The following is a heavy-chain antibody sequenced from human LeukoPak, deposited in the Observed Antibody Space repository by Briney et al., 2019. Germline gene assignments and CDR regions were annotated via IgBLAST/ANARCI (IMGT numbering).Heavy chain of an antibody. CDR2: IYYSGSS. Sequence: PPETLSLTCTVSGGSISSYYWSWSRQRPGRRLEWGGDIYYSGSSNYNPSLKSRVTISVDTSKNQFSLKLSSVTAADTAVYYCARDHGRNWFDPWGQGTLVTVSS. CDR1: GGSISSYY. D-gene: IGHD5-24*01. CDR3: ARDHGRNWFDP. V-gene: IGHV4-59*12. J-gene: IGHJ5*02.